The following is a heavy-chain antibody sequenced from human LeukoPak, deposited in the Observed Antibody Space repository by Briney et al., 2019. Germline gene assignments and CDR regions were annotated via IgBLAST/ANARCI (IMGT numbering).Heavy chain of an antibody. CDR3: ARVWSSGWYGDYYYMDV. V-gene: IGHV1-69*06. CDR2: IIPIFGTA. CDR1: GGTFSSYA. Sequence: GASVKVSCKASGGTFSSYAISWVRQAPGQGLEWMGGIIPIFGTANYAQKFQGRVTITADKSTSTAYMELSSLRSEDTAVYYCARVWSSGWYGDYYYMDVWGKGTTVTVSS. J-gene: IGHJ6*03. D-gene: IGHD6-19*01.